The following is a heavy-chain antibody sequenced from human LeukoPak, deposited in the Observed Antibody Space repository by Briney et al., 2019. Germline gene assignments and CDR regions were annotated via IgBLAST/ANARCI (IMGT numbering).Heavy chain of an antibody. D-gene: IGHD6-6*01. Sequence: GASVKVSCKASGYTLTGYYMHWVRQAPGQGLEWMGWINPNSGGTNYAQKFQGRVTMTRDTSISTAYMELSRLRSDDTAVYYCARSRTPPASAFDIWGQGTMVTVSS. CDR2: INPNSGGT. CDR3: ARSRTPPASAFDI. J-gene: IGHJ3*02. V-gene: IGHV1-2*02. CDR1: GYTLTGYY.